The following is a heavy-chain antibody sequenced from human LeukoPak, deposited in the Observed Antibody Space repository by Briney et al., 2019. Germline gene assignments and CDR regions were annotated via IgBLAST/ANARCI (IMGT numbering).Heavy chain of an antibody. D-gene: IGHD5-18*01. CDR1: GASIRSGRNY. CDR3: ARHLSGSAMMHYFDY. CDR2: IYYSGNS. Sequence: SETLSLTCNVSGASIRSGRNYWGWIRQSPGTGLEWIASIYYSGNSYYNPSLKSRVSISVDTSKNHISLKLFSLTAADTALYYCARHLSGSAMMHYFDYWGQGNLVTVSS. V-gene: IGHV4-39*01. J-gene: IGHJ4*02.